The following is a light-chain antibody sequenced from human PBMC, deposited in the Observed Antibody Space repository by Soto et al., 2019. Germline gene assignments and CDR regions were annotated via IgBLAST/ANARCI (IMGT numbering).Light chain of an antibody. CDR1: QSVSSS. J-gene: IGKJ1*01. V-gene: IGKV3-11*01. CDR2: DAS. Sequence: EIVLTQSLATLSLSPGERATLYCRASQSVSSSLAWYQQKPGQAPRLLIYDASNRATGIPVRFSGGGSGTDFTLTISSLEPEDFAVYYCQQRSNWPGTFGQGTKVEI. CDR3: QQRSNWPGT.